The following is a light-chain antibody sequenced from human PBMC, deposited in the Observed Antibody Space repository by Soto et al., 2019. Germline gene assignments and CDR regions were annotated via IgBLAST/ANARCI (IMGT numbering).Light chain of an antibody. V-gene: IGLV2-14*01. CDR3: SSYTTSSTLV. CDR1: SSDVGFYDY. J-gene: IGLJ3*02. CDR2: EVT. Sequence: QSALTQPASVSGSPGQSITISCTGTSSDVGFYDYVSWYQQHPGKAPKLLIYEVTYRPSGVSNRFSGSKSGKTASLTISGLHAEDEADYYCSSYTTSSTLVFGGGTKLTVL.